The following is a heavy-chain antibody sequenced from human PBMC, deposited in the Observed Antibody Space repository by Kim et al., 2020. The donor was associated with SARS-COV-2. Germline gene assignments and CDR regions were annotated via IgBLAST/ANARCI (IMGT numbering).Heavy chain of an antibody. J-gene: IGHJ4*02. CDR3: AKLISDYGDYGEAANFDY. CDR2: ISYDGSNK. Sequence: GGSLRLSCAASGFTFSSYGMHWVRQAPGKGLEWVAVISYDGSNKYYADSVKGRFTISRDNSKNTLYLQMNSLRAEDTAVYYCAKLISDYGDYGEAANFDYWGQGTLVTVSS. V-gene: IGHV3-30*18. CDR1: GFTFSSYG. D-gene: IGHD4-17*01.